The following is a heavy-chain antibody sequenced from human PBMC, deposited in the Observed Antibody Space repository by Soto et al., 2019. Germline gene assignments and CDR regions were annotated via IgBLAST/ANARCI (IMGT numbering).Heavy chain of an antibody. Sequence: SQTLSLTCAISGDSVSSNTAVWHWIRQSPSRGLEWLGRTYYRSHWYDDYTASVKSRITITSDTSRNEVSLLLNPVTPEDAAVYFCVRSPLSMSSAAFDYWGQGTPVTVSS. D-gene: IGHD3-16*02. CDR1: GDSVSSNTAV. CDR3: VRSPLSMSSAAFDY. CDR2: TYYRSHWYD. J-gene: IGHJ4*02. V-gene: IGHV6-1*01.